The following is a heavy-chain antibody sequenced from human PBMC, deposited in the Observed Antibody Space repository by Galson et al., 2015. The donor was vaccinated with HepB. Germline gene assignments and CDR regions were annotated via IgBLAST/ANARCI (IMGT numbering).Heavy chain of an antibody. Sequence: SLRLSCAASGFTFSSYGMHWVRQAPGKGLELVAVIWYDGSNKYYADSVKGRFTISRDNSKNTLYLQMNSLRAEDTAVYYCARTVRGENWFDPWGQGTLVTVSS. J-gene: IGHJ5*02. CDR2: IWYDGSNK. CDR3: ARTVRGENWFDP. D-gene: IGHD3-10*01. V-gene: IGHV3-33*08. CDR1: GFTFSSYG.